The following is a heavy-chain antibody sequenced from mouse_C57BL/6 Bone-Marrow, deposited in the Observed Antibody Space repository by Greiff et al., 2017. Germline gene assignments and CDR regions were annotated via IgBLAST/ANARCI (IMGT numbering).Heavy chain of an antibody. CDR3: VPIYYDPGLAH. J-gene: IGHJ3*01. D-gene: IGHD2-4*01. CDR1: GFNIKNNY. V-gene: IGHV14-3*01. Sequence: EVQLQQSVAELVRPGASVKLSCTASGFNIKNNYMHWVKQRPEQGLEWIGRIDPANGNTKYAPKFQGKATITADTSSNTAYLQLSSLTSEDTAREYGVPIYYDPGLAHWGQGTLVTVSA. CDR2: IDPANGNT.